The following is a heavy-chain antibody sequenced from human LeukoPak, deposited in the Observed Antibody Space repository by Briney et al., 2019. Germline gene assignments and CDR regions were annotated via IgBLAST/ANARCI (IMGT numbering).Heavy chain of an antibody. CDR2: ISFDGGET. CDR1: GFTFSNYA. Sequence: PGGSLRLSCAASGFTFSNYALHWVRQAPGKGLERVAVISFDGGETHYADSVKGRFTISRDNSKNTLSLEMHNLRTEDTTVYYCVRDRTRGGTTYLDYWGQGTLVTVSS. V-gene: IGHV3-30*04. D-gene: IGHD3-16*01. CDR3: VRDRTRGGTTYLDY. J-gene: IGHJ4*02.